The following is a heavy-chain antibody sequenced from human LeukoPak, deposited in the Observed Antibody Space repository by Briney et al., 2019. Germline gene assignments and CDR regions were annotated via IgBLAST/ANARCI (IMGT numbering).Heavy chain of an antibody. Sequence: PGGSLRLSCAASGFTFSSYWMSWVRQAPGKGLEWVANIKQDGSEKYSVDSVKGRFTISRDNAKNSLYVQMNSLRVEDTAVYYCARSIGNWFDPWGQGTLVTVSS. D-gene: IGHD6-6*01. CDR2: IKQDGSEK. CDR1: GFTFSSYW. V-gene: IGHV3-7*01. J-gene: IGHJ5*02. CDR3: ARSIGNWFDP.